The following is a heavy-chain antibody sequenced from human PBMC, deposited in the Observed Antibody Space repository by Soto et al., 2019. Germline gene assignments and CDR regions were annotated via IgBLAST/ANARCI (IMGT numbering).Heavy chain of an antibody. Sequence: GGSLRLSCAASGFTFSSYAMSWVRQAPGKGLEWVSVISGTGGNIYHSDSAKGRFTISRDNSKNTLYLQMNTLRAEDTAAYYCAKARLRFFDYWGQGTLVTISS. CDR2: ISGTGGNI. D-gene: IGHD5-12*01. J-gene: IGHJ4*02. CDR3: AKARLRFFDY. V-gene: IGHV3-23*01. CDR1: GFTFSSYA.